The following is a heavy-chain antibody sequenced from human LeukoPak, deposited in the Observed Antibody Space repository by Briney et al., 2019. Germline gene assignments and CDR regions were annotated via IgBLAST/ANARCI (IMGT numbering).Heavy chain of an antibody. Sequence: SETLSLTCAVYGGSFSGYYWSWIRQPPGKGLEWIGEINHSGSTNYNPSLKSRVTISIDTVKNQFSLKLSSVTAADTAVYYCARIMTGDGYCSGGSCYSCVCAGGGFDYWGQGTLVTVSS. CDR2: INHSGST. V-gene: IGHV4-34*01. D-gene: IGHD2-15*01. J-gene: IGHJ4*02. CDR3: ARIMTGDGYCSGGSCYSCVCAGGGFDY. CDR1: GGSFSGYY.